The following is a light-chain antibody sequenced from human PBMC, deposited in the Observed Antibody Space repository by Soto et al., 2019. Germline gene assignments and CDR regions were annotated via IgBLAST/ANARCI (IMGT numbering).Light chain of an antibody. CDR1: SSNIGSNT. Sequence: QSVLTQPPSASGTPGQRVTISCSGSSSNIGSNTVNWYQQLPGTAPKLLIYSNNQRPSGVPDRFSGSKSGTSASLAITGLQADDEADYYCQSYDNSLSAYVFGTGTKVTVL. CDR2: SNN. CDR3: QSYDNSLSAYV. V-gene: IGLV1-44*01. J-gene: IGLJ1*01.